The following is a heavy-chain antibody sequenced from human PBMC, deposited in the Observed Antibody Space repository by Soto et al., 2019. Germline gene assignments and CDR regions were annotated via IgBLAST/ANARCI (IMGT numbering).Heavy chain of an antibody. CDR2: IYHSGST. D-gene: IGHD2-15*01. V-gene: IGHV4-30-2*01. J-gene: IGHJ4*02. CDR1: GGSISSGGYS. CDR3: ARGQVVAAQH. Sequence: QLQLQESGSGLVKPSQTLSLTCAVSGGSISSGGYSWSWIRQPPGKGLEWIGYIYHSGSTYYNPSLXSXVXIXIDRSKNQFSLKPSSVAAADTAVYYCARGQVVAAQHWGQGTLVTVSS.